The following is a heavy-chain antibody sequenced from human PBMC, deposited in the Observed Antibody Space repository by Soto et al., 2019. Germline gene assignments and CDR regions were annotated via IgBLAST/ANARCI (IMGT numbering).Heavy chain of an antibody. D-gene: IGHD1-26*01. Sequence: QVQLVQSGAEVKKPGSSVKVSCKASGGTFSSYIISWVRQAPGQGLEWMGRIIPILGIANYAQKFQGRVTITADKPTSTAYLELSSLRSEDTAVYYCARFPQTAIVGAACFDYWGQGTLVTVSS. V-gene: IGHV1-69*02. J-gene: IGHJ4*02. CDR3: ARFPQTAIVGAACFDY. CDR1: GGTFSSYI. CDR2: IIPILGIA.